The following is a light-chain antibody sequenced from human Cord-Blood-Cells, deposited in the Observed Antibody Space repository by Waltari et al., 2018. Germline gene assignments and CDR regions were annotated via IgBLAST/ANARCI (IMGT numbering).Light chain of an antibody. CDR2: WAS. V-gene: IGKV4-1*01. J-gene: IGKJ3*01. CDR3: QQYYSTPFT. CDR1: QSVLYSSNNKNY. Sequence: SINCNSSQSVLYSSNNKNYLAWYQQKPGQPPKLLIYWASTRESGVPDRVSGSGSGTDFTLTISSLQAEDVAVYYCQQYYSTPFTFGPGTKVDIK.